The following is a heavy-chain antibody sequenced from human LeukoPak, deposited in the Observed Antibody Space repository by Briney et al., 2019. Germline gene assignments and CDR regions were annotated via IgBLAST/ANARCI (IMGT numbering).Heavy chain of an antibody. CDR3: AKMTTVTTSVDFDY. Sequence: GGSLRLSCAASGFTFSSYGMHWVRQAPGKGLEWVAFIRYDGSNKYYADSVKGRFTISRDNSKNTLYLQMNSLRAEDTAVYYCAKMTTVTTSVDFDYWGQGTLVTVSS. CDR1: GFTFSSYG. J-gene: IGHJ4*02. D-gene: IGHD4-17*01. CDR2: IRYDGSNK. V-gene: IGHV3-30*02.